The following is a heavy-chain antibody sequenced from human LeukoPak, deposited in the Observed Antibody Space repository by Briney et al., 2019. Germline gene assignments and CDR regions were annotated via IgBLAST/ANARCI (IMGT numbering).Heavy chain of an antibody. V-gene: IGHV4-4*02. J-gene: IGHJ4*02. CDR3: ARIMSSWREFDC. D-gene: IGHD1-26*01. CDR1: DGSIKTDYW. Sequence: SETLSLTCTVSDGSIKTDYWWTWVRQPPGKGLEWIGETWHSGSSTNYNPSLKSRGIISVETSKNQLSLKLSSVTAADTAVYYCARIMSSWREFDCWGQGTLVTVSS. CDR2: TWHSGSST.